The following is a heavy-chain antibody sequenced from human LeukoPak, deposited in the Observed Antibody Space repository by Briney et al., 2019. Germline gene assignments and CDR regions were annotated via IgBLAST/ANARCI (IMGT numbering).Heavy chain of an antibody. CDR3: ARLNIAAAGANFFDY. V-gene: IGHV4-59*01. CDR1: GGSFSGYY. D-gene: IGHD6-13*01. CDR2: IYYSGST. Sequence: PSETLSLTCAVYGGSFSGYYWSWIRQPPGKGLEWIGYIYYSGSTNYNPSLKSRVTISVDTSKNQFSLKLSSVTAADTAVYYCARLNIAAAGANFFDYWGQGTLVTVSS. J-gene: IGHJ4*02.